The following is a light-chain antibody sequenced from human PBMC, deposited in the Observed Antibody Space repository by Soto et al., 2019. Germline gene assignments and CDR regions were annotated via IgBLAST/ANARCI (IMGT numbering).Light chain of an antibody. Sequence: DIQMTQAPSSLSASVGDRVTITCRASQSISRYVNWYQQKPRKAPRLLIFAASSLQGGVPSRFIASGSGTDFTLTISSLQPEDFATYYCQHTYNTPFTFGPGTKVDIK. CDR3: QHTYNTPFT. J-gene: IGKJ3*01. V-gene: IGKV1-39*01. CDR2: AAS. CDR1: QSISRY.